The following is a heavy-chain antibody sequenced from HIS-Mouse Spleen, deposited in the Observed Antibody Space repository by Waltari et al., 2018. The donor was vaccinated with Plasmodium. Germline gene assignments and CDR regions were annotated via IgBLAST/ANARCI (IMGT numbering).Heavy chain of an antibody. CDR2: ISSSGSTI. V-gene: IGHV3-11*01. CDR1: GFTFSYHS. D-gene: IGHD1-26*01. J-gene: IGHJ4*02. Sequence: QVQLVESGGGLVKPGGSLRLSCAAYGFTFSYHSLSWIRQAPGKGLEWVSYISSSGSTIYYADSVKGRFTIARDNAKNSLYLQMNSLRAEDTAVYYCARDTYGGSYRDYWGQGTLVTVSS. CDR3: ARDTYGGSYRDY.